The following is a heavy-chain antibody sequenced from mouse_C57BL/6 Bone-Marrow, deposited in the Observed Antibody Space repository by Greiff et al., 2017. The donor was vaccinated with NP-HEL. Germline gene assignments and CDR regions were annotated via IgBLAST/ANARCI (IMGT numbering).Heavy chain of an antibody. J-gene: IGHJ1*03. V-gene: IGHV5-6*02. Sequence: EVKLMESGGDLVKPGGSLKLSCAASGFTFSSYGMSWVRQTPDKRLEWVATISSGGSYTYYPDSVKGRFTISRDNAKNTLYLQMSSLKSEDTAMYYCARRLVYYDYDERVWYFDVWGTGTTVTVSS. CDR1: GFTFSSYG. D-gene: IGHD2-4*01. CDR2: ISSGGSYT. CDR3: ARRLVYYDYDERVWYFDV.